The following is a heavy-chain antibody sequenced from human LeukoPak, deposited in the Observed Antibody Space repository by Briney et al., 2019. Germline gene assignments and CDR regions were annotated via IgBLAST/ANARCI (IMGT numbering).Heavy chain of an antibody. CDR3: ANEYSKGDV. J-gene: IGHJ3*01. CDR1: GFTFSNAW. V-gene: IGHV3-23*01. D-gene: IGHD4-11*01. CDR2: ISGGGTST. Sequence: GGSLRLSCAASGFTFSNAWMSWVRQAPGKGLECVSSISGGGTSTYYADSVKGRFTISRDNSKNTLYLQMSSLRAEDTAIYYCANEYSKGDVWGQGTTVTVSS.